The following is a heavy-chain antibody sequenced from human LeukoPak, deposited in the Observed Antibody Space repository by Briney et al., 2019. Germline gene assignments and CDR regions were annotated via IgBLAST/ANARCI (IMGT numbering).Heavy chain of an antibody. CDR2: IYYSGST. D-gene: IGHD6-13*01. CDR3: ARLRGAAGTE. Sequence: SETLSLTCTVSGGSISSSSYYWGWIRQPPRKGLEWIGSIYYSGSTYYNPSLKSRVTISVDTSKNQFSLKLSSVTAADTAVYYCARLRGAAGTEWGQGTLVTVSS. V-gene: IGHV4-39*01. J-gene: IGHJ4*02. CDR1: GGSISSSSYY.